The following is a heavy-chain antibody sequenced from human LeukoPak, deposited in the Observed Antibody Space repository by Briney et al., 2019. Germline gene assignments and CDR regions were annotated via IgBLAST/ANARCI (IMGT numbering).Heavy chain of an antibody. V-gene: IGHV1-2*02. CDR1: GYTFTGYY. J-gene: IGHJ6*02. D-gene: IGHD2-2*01. CDR3: TRVVVVPAAMGDTGMDV. Sequence: GASVKVSCKASGYTFTGYYMHWVRQAPGQGLEWMGWINPNSGGTNYAQKFQGRVTMTRDTSISTAYMELSRLRSNDTAVYYCTRVVVVPAAMGDTGMDVWGQGTTVTVSS. CDR2: INPNSGGT.